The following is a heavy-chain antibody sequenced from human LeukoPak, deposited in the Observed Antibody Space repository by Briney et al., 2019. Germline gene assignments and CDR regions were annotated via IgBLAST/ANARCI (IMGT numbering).Heavy chain of an antibody. CDR2: ISSSGTTI. V-gene: IGHV3-48*01. J-gene: IGHJ4*02. CDR3: AKDGGTHFDH. D-gene: IGHD1-26*01. CDR1: GFTFRTSG. Sequence: GGSLRLSCAASGFTFRTSGMNWVRQAPGKGLEWVSYISSSGTTISYAQSVKGRFTITRDNAQNSLTLHMNTLRADDTAAYYCAKDGGTHFDHWGQGTLVTVSS.